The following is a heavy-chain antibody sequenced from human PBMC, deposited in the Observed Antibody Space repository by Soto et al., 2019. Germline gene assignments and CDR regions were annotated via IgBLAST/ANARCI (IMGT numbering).Heavy chain of an antibody. CDR1: GFTFCSYA. V-gene: IGHV3-33*08. D-gene: IGHD4-17*01. CDR3: ARATTVYDWFDP. Sequence: GGSPRLSCAASGFTFCSYAMSWVRQDPGKGLEWVAVISDDGSNKYYADSVKGRFTISRDNSKNTLYLQMNSLRAEDTAVYYCARATTVYDWFDPWGQGTLVTVSS. CDR2: ISDDGSNK. J-gene: IGHJ5*02.